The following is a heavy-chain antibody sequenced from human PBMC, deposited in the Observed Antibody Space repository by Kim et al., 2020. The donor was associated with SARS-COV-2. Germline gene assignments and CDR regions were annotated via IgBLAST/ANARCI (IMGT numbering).Heavy chain of an antibody. Sequence: GGSLRLSCAASGFTFSNYAMGWVRQAPGKGLEWVSAISGSGSKTYYADSVKGRFTISRDNSKNTLYLQMNSLRAEDTAIYYCAKDQTDYYDNSGLYYFDHWGQGTLVTVSS. J-gene: IGHJ4*02. V-gene: IGHV3-23*01. CDR2: ISGSGSKT. CDR1: GFTFSNYA. D-gene: IGHD3-22*01. CDR3: AKDQTDYYDNSGLYYFDH.